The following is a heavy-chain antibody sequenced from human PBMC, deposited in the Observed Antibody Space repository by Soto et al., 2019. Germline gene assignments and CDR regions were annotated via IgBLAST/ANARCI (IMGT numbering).Heavy chain of an antibody. V-gene: IGHV3-48*01. CDR1: GFTISTQT. Sequence: EVQLVESGGGLVQPGGSLRLSCAVSGFTISTQTLNWVRQAPGKGLEWVSYMGWDFSPIYADSVKGRFTISIDNAKNSLYLQMNSLRAEDTAMYYCARVKDYAFDVWGQGTMVTVSS. J-gene: IGHJ3*01. CDR3: ARVKDYAFDV. CDR2: MGWDFSPI.